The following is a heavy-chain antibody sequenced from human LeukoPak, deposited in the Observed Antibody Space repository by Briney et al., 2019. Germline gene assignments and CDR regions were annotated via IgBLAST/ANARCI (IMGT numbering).Heavy chain of an antibody. CDR2: ISSGGSYI. J-gene: IGHJ4*02. CDR3: ATSLQVVVDY. Sequence: GGSLGLSCAASGFTFSSYSMNWVRQAPGKGLEWVSSISSGGSYIYYADSVKGRFTISRDNAKNSLYLLMNSLRAEDTAVYYCATSLQVVVDYWGQGTLVTVSS. CDR1: GFTFSSYS. V-gene: IGHV3-21*01. D-gene: IGHD6-6*01.